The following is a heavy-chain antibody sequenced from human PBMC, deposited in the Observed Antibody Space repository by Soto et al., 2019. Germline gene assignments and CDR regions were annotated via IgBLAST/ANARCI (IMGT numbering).Heavy chain of an antibody. Sequence: QVPLVQSGAEVKKPGASVKVSCKASGYTFTSYGISWVRQAPGQGLEWMGWISAYNGNTNYAQKLQGRVTMTTDTSTSTAYMELRSLRSDDTAVYYCARETFSSFTYYYYYYGMDVWGQGTTVTVSS. D-gene: IGHD6-6*01. CDR2: ISAYNGNT. CDR3: ARETFSSFTYYYYYYGMDV. CDR1: GYTFTSYG. J-gene: IGHJ6*02. V-gene: IGHV1-18*04.